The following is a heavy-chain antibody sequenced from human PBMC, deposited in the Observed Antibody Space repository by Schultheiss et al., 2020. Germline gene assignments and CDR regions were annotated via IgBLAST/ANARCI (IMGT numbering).Heavy chain of an antibody. CDR1: GGTFSSYA. CDR2: IIPILGIA. D-gene: IGHD5-12*01. CDR3: ARGQEVATGYYFDY. J-gene: IGHJ4*02. V-gene: IGHV1-69*10. Sequence: VKVSCKASGGTFSSYAISWVRQAPGQGLEWMGGIIPILGIANYAQKFQGRVTITADKSTSTAYMELSSLRSEDTAVYYCARGQEVATGYYFDYWGQGTLVTGSA.